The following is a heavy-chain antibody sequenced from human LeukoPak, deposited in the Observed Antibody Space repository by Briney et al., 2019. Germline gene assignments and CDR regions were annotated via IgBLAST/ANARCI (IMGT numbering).Heavy chain of an antibody. J-gene: IGHJ2*01. D-gene: IGHD2-21*02. V-gene: IGHV1-2*06. CDR1: GYTFTGYY. CDR2: INPNSGGT. Sequence: ASVKVSCKASGYTFTGYYMHWVRQAPGQGLEWMGRINPNSGGTNYAQKFQGRVTMTRDTSISTAYMELSRLRSDDTAVYYCARDTYCGGDCLTSGCFDLWGRGTLVTVSS. CDR3: ARDTYCGGDCLTSGCFDL.